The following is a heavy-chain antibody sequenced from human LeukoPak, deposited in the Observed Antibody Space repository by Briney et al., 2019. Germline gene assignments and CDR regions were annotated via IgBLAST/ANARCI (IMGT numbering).Heavy chain of an antibody. CDR3: AELGITMIGGV. V-gene: IGHV3-7*01. J-gene: IGHJ6*04. CDR2: IKPDGSEK. CDR1: GFTFSSYW. Sequence: GGSLRLSCAASGFTFSSYWMSWVRQAPGKGLEWVANIKPDGSEKYFVDSVKGRFTISRDNAKNSLYLQMNSLRAEDTAVYYCAELGITMIGGVWGKGTTVTISS. D-gene: IGHD3-10*02.